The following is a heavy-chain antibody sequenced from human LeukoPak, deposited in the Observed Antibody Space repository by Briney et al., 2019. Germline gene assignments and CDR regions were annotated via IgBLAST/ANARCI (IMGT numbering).Heavy chain of an antibody. V-gene: IGHV1-69*06. J-gene: IGHJ6*04. CDR3: ARDGQQWLDGHGMDV. Sequence: SVKVSCKASGGTFSSYAISWVRQAPGQGLEWMGGVIPIFGTANDAQKFQGRVTITADKSTSTAYMELSSLRSEDTAVYYCARDGQQWLDGHGMDVWGKGTTVTVSS. D-gene: IGHD6-19*01. CDR2: VIPIFGTA. CDR1: GGTFSSYA.